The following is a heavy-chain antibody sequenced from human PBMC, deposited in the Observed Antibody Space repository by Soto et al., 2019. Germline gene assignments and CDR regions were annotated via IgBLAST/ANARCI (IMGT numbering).Heavy chain of an antibody. CDR2: INPNSGGT. D-gene: IGHD3-22*01. Sequence: GASVKVSGKASGYTFTGYYMHCVLQAPVQWLEWMGWINPNSGGTNYAQKFQGRVTMTRDTSISTAYMELSRLRSDDTAVYYCASLLLYDSSGYYYGDWYFDLWGRGTLVTVSS. V-gene: IGHV1-2*02. J-gene: IGHJ2*01. CDR3: ASLLLYDSSGYYYGDWYFDL. CDR1: GYTFTGYY.